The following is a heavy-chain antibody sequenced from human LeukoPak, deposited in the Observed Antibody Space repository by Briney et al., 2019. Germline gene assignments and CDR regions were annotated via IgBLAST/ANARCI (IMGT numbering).Heavy chain of an antibody. J-gene: IGHJ4*02. CDR1: GFTFSSYA. D-gene: IGHD6-6*01. CDR3: ARGEQLALPFDY. V-gene: IGHV3-30-3*01. CDR2: ISYDGSNK. Sequence: GRSLRLSCAASGFTFSSYAMHWVRQAPGKGLEWVAVISYDGSNKYYADSVKGRFTISRDNSKNTLYLQMNSLRAEDTAVYYCARGEQLALPFDYWGQGTLVTVSS.